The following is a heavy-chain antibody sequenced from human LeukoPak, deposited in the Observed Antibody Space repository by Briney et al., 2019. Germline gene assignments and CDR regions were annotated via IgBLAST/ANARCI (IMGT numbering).Heavy chain of an antibody. V-gene: IGHV4-34*01. Sequence: SETLSLTCAVYGGSSSGYYWRWIRQPPGKGLEWIGEINHSGSTNYNPSLKSRVTISVDTSKNQFSLKVSSVTAADTAVYYCARGPSIQVWSDPYYYYGMDVWGQGTTVTVSS. D-gene: IGHD5-18*01. CDR3: ARGPSIQVWSDPYYYYGMDV. J-gene: IGHJ6*02. CDR2: INHSGST. CDR1: GGSSSGYY.